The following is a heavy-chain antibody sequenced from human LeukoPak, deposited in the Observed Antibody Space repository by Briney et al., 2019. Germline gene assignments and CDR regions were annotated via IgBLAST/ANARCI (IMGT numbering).Heavy chain of an antibody. CDR1: GYTFTGYY. CDR2: INPNSGGT. CDR3: ARGIVAAAGTSNYYYYMDV. Sequence: ASVKVSCKASGYTFTGYYMHWVRQAPGQGLEWMGWINPNSGGTNYAQKFQGRVTMTRDTPISTAYMELSRLRSDDTAVYYCARGIVAAAGTSNYYYYMDVWGKGTTVTISS. V-gene: IGHV1-2*02. D-gene: IGHD6-13*01. J-gene: IGHJ6*03.